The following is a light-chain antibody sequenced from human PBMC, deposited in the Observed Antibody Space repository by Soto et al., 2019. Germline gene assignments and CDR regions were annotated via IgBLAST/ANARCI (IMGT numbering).Light chain of an antibody. J-gene: IGKJ4*01. CDR2: DAS. V-gene: IGKV3-11*01. CDR1: QSVSSY. CDR3: PQRTNCPQPF. Sequence: EIVLTQSPATLSLSPGDRATLSCRASQSVSSYLAWYQQKPGQAPRLLIYDASNRPTGIPGRFSSSGSGTEFTLTISSLEPDAFAVEYGPQRTNCPQPFLGEVTNLEIK.